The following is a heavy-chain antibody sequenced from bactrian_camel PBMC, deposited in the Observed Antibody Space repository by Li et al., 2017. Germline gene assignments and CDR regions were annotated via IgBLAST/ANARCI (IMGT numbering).Heavy chain of an antibody. Sequence: VQLVESGGVSVPPGGSMTLSCTPSGYTTRTNCMGWFRQAPGKEREGVACITPRGNPMRAIAVEGRFAISRDNAENTLYLQMDSLTPEDTAMYYCAAVGENVLSLGASRYKVWGQGTQVTVS. J-gene: IGHJ4*01. V-gene: IGHV3S53*01. CDR3: AAVGENVLSLGASRYKV. CDR2: ITPRGNP. D-gene: IGHD3*01. CDR1: GYTTRTNC.